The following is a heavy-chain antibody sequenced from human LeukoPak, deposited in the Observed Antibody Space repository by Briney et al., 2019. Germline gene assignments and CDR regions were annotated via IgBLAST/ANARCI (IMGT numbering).Heavy chain of an antibody. CDR3: ARDYYDSSGYPEAGY. CDR2: INPSGGST. Sequence: ASVKVSCKASGYSFTDKYMHWVRQAPGQGLEWMGIINPSGGSTSYAQKFQGRVTMTRDMSTSTVYMELSSLRSEDTAVYYCARDYYDSSGYPEAGYWGQGTLVTVSS. D-gene: IGHD3-22*01. J-gene: IGHJ4*02. V-gene: IGHV1-46*01. CDR1: GYSFTDKY.